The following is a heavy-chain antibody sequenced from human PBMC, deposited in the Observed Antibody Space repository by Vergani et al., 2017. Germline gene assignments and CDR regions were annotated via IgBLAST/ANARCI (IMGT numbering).Heavy chain of an antibody. CDR2: IGYDGRIK. CDR3: ARPSAPGDYDALDI. D-gene: IGHD4-17*01. J-gene: IGHJ3*02. V-gene: IGHV3-30*02. Sequence: QVQLVETGGGVVQPGGSLRLYCATSGFSFNTYGAHWVRQAPGKGLEWVAFIGYDGRIKYNVDSVKGRFTISRDTSKKTLSLQMRSLRADDTAVYYCARPSAPGDYDALDIWGQGTMVTVSS. CDR1: GFSFNTYG.